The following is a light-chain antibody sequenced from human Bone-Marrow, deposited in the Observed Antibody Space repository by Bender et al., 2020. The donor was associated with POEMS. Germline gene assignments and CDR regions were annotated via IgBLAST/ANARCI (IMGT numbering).Light chain of an antibody. CDR1: NIGNKL. CDR2: KDI. Sequence: SYVLTQPPSVSVAPGKTASITCGGNNIGNKLVHWYQQKPGQAPVVMIYKDIERPSGIPERFSGSSSGKTVTLTISGVQAEDEADYYCQSTDSSSLYWVFGGGTKLTVL. CDR3: QSTDSSSLYWV. V-gene: IGLV3-25*03. J-gene: IGLJ3*02.